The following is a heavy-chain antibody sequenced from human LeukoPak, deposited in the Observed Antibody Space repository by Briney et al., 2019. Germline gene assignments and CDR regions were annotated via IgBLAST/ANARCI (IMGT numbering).Heavy chain of an antibody. CDR3: ARDLKRRVYYDSSGSDDAFDI. Sequence: PGGSLRLSCAASGFTFSSYSMNWVRQAPGKGLEWVSSISSSSSYIYYADSVKGRFTISRDTAKNSLYLQMNSLRAEDTAVYYCARDLKRRVYYDSSGSDDAFDIWGQGTMVTVSS. D-gene: IGHD3-22*01. J-gene: IGHJ3*02. CDR1: GFTFSSYS. V-gene: IGHV3-21*01. CDR2: ISSSSSYI.